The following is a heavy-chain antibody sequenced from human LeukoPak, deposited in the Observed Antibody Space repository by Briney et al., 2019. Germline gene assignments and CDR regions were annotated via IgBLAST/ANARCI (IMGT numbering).Heavy chain of an antibody. D-gene: IGHD2-8*01. V-gene: IGHV3-30-3*02. CDR2: ISYHGSNK. Sequence: RGSLRLSCAAFGFTFGSYAMHWVRQAPGKGLEWVAVISYHGSNKYYADSVKGRFTISRDNSKNTLYLQMYSLRAEDTAVYYCAKREYCTHGVCRYFDYWAQGTLVTVSS. CDR1: GFTFGSYA. J-gene: IGHJ4*02. CDR3: AKREYCTHGVCRYFDY.